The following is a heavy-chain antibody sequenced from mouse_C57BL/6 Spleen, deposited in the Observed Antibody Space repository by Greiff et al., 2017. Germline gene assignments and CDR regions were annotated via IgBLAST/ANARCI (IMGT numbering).Heavy chain of an antibody. V-gene: IGHV5-6*02. CDR1: GFTFSSYG. Sequence: EVKVVESGGDLVKPGGSLKLSCAASGFTFSSYGMSWVRQTPDKRLEWVATISSGGSYTYYPDSVKGRSTISRDNAKNTLYLQMSSLKSEDTAMYYCARRRTGTGDYFDYWGPGTTLTVSS. CDR3: ARRRTGTGDYFDY. D-gene: IGHD4-1*01. CDR2: ISSGGSYT. J-gene: IGHJ2*01.